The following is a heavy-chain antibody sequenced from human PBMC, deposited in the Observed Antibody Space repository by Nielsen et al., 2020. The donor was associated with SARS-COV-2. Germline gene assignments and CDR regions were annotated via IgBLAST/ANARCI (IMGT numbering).Heavy chain of an antibody. CDR1: GYTLTELS. D-gene: IGHD5-24*01. CDR3: ATGVMATRDFGY. CDR2: FDPEDGET. Sequence: ASVKVSCKVSGYTLTELSMHWVRQAPGKGLEWMGGFDPEDGETIYAQKFQGRVTMTEDISTDTAYMELSSLRSEDTAVYCCATGVMATRDFGYWGQGTLVTVSS. J-gene: IGHJ4*02. V-gene: IGHV1-24*01.